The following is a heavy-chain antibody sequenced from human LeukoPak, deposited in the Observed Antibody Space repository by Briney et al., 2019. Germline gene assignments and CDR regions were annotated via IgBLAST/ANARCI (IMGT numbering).Heavy chain of an antibody. Sequence: PSETLSLTCAVYGGSFSGYYWSWIRQPPGKGLEWIGEINHGGSTNYNPSLKSRVTISVDTSKNQFSLKLSSVTAADTAVYYCARSPTPSYYDSSGSRWFDPWGQGTLVTVSS. D-gene: IGHD3-22*01. CDR3: ARSPTPSYYDSSGSRWFDP. V-gene: IGHV4-34*01. CDR2: INHGGST. J-gene: IGHJ5*02. CDR1: GGSFSGYY.